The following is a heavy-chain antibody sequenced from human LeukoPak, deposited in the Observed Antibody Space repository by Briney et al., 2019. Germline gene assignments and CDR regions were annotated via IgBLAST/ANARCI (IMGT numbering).Heavy chain of an antibody. CDR1: GFTVSSNY. CDR3: ARAVYDSSGYFHFFDY. V-gene: IGHV3-66*02. Sequence: PGGSLRLSCAASGFTVSSNYMSWVRQAPGKGLEWVSVIYSGGSTYYADSVKGRFTISRDNSKNTLYLQMNSLRAEDTAVYYCARAVYDSSGYFHFFDYWGQGTLVTVSS. CDR2: IYSGGST. D-gene: IGHD3-22*01. J-gene: IGHJ4*02.